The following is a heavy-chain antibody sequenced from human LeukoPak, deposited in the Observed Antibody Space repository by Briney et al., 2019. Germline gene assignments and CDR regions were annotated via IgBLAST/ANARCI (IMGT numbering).Heavy chain of an antibody. CDR3: ARERVGYCSSTSCPMGYYYHMDV. V-gene: IGHV1-18*01. J-gene: IGHJ6*03. D-gene: IGHD2-2*01. CDR1: GYTFTSYG. CDR2: ISAYNGNT. Sequence: ASVKVSCKASGYTFTSYGISWVRQAPGQGLEWMGWISAYNGNTNYAQKLQGRVTMTTDTSTSTAYMELRSLRSDDTAVYYCARERVGYCSSTSCPMGYYYHMDVWGKGTTVTVSS.